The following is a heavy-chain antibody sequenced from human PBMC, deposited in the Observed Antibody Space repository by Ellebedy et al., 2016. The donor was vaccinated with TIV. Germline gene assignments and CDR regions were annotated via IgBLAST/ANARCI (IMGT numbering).Heavy chain of an antibody. CDR2: IRSKAYGGPT. Sequence: GESLKISCTASGFTFGDYAMSWFRQAPGKGLEWVGFIRSKAYGGPTEYAASVKGRFTISRDDSKSIAYLQMNSLKTEDTAVYYCTRDHGALYCSGGSCYPYYFDYWGQGTLVTVSS. D-gene: IGHD2-15*01. CDR3: TRDHGALYCSGGSCYPYYFDY. J-gene: IGHJ4*02. V-gene: IGHV3-49*03. CDR1: GFTFGDYA.